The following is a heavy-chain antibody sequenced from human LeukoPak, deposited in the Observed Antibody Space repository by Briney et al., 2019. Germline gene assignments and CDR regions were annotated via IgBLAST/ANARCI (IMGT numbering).Heavy chain of an antibody. CDR3: ARDRETSYDFWSGYYKVARGWFDP. CDR2: ISAYNGNT. Sequence: ASVKVSCKASGYTFTSYGISWVRQAPGQGLEWMGWISAYNGNTNYAQKLQGRVTMTTDTSTSTAYMELRSLRPDDTAVYYCARDRETSYDFWSGYYKVARGWFDPWGQGTLVTVSS. J-gene: IGHJ5*02. CDR1: GYTFTSYG. D-gene: IGHD3-3*01. V-gene: IGHV1-18*01.